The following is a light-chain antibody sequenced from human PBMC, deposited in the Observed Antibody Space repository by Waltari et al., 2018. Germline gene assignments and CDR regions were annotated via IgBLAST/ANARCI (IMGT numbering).Light chain of an antibody. Sequence: CRAMQGVSTSYLAWYQQKPGQAPRLLIYGASSRATGIPDRFSGSGSGTDFTLTISRLEPEDFAVYYCQQYGSSALTFGGGTKVEIK. V-gene: IGKV3-20*01. CDR3: QQYGSSALT. J-gene: IGKJ4*01. CDR1: QGVSTSY. CDR2: GAS.